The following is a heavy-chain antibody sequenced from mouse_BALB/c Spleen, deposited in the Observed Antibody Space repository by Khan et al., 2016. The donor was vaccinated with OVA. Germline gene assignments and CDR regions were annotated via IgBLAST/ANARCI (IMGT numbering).Heavy chain of an antibody. CDR1: GYIFTNYW. CDR2: IYPGTDNS. CDR3: AREEALYYFDY. V-gene: IGHV1-76*01. D-gene: IGHD3-2*02. J-gene: IGHJ2*01. Sequence: VQLQESGAELVRPGASVKLSCKTSGYIFTNYWIHWVKQRSGQGLEWIARIYPGTDNSYYNEKLKDRATLTADKSSSTVYMQLSSLKSEDSAVYFCAREEALYYFDYWGQGTTLTVSS.